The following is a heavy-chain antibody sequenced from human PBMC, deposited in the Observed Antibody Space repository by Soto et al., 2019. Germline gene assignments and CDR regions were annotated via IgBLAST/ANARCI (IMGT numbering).Heavy chain of an antibody. J-gene: IGHJ6*02. CDR1: GFTFSSYG. V-gene: IGHV3-30*03. CDR3: SMSGSRSSYLCMDA. CDR2: ISYDGSNK. D-gene: IGHD3-3*01. Sequence: PGGSLILSCAASGFTFSSYGMHGVRQAPGKGLEWVAVISYDGSNKYYADSVKGRFTISRDNSKNTLYLQMNSLRAEGTAVYYCSMSGSRSSYLCMDALVHAT.